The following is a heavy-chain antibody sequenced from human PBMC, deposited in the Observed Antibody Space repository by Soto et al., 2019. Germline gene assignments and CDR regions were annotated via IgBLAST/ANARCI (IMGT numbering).Heavy chain of an antibody. V-gene: IGHV1-69*01. D-gene: IGHD5-12*01. Sequence: QVHLVQSEAEVKKPGSSVKVSCKTSGGTFSDLAFSWVRQAPRQGLEWVGGIIPLFGTPNYAREFQGRVSISADESSNTVYMELRSLRSEDTAVYYCASERVAEMATGGYFDNWGQGTLVTVSS. J-gene: IGHJ4*02. CDR2: IIPLFGTP. CDR3: ASERVAEMATGGYFDN. CDR1: GGTFSDLA.